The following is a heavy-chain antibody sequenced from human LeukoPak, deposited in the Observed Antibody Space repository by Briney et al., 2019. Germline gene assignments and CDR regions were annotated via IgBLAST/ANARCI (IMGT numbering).Heavy chain of an antibody. J-gene: IGHJ4*02. Sequence: GGSLRLSCAVSGTTFSSYWMSWVRQAPGKGLEWVANIKQDGSEKYYVDSVKGRFTISRDNAKNSLYLQMNSLRAEDTAVYYCARAQWLEYYFDYWGQGTLVTVSS. CDR1: GTTFSSYW. V-gene: IGHV3-7*01. CDR3: ARAQWLEYYFDY. D-gene: IGHD6-19*01. CDR2: IKQDGSEK.